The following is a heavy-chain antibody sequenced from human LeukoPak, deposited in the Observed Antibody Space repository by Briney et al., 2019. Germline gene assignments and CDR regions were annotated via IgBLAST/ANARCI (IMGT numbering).Heavy chain of an antibody. CDR3: AKRGVVIRVFLVGFHKEAYYFDS. CDR1: GLTLSNYC. V-gene: IGHV3-23*01. Sequence: PGGSLRLSWAVSGLTLSNYCMSWVRQAPGKGLEWVAGLRGSGGGTNYADSVQGRFTISRDNPKNTLYLQMNSLRAEDTAVYFCAKRGVVIRVFLVGFHKEAYYFDSWGQGALVTVSS. D-gene: IGHD3-10*01. CDR2: LRGSGGGT. J-gene: IGHJ4*02.